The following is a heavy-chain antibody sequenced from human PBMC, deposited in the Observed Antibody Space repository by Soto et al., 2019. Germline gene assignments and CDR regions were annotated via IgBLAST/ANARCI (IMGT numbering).Heavy chain of an antibody. Sequence: EVQLVESGGGLVQPGGSLRLSCAASGFTFSSYWMNWVRQAPGKGLEWVANIKQDGSEKYYVDSVKGRFTISRDNAKNSLYLQMNSLRAEDTAVYYCARDRMVYYYYMDVWGKGTTVTVSS. V-gene: IGHV3-7*01. CDR1: GFTFSSYW. CDR3: ARDRMVYYYYMDV. D-gene: IGHD2-8*01. CDR2: IKQDGSEK. J-gene: IGHJ6*03.